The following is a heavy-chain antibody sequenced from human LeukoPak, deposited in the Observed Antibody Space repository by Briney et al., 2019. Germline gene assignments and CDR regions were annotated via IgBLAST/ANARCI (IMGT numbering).Heavy chain of an antibody. J-gene: IGHJ6*03. CDR3: ARDGVLRFLEWLSPTYYYYMDV. CDR2: INPSGGST. V-gene: IGHV1-46*01. CDR1: GYTFTSNY. Sequence: GASVKVSCKASGYTFTSNYMHWVRQAPGQGLEWMGIINPSGGSTSYAQKFQGRVTMTRDTSTSTVYMELSSLRSEDTAVYYCARDGVLRFLEWLSPTYYYYMDVWGKGTTVTVSS. D-gene: IGHD3-3*01.